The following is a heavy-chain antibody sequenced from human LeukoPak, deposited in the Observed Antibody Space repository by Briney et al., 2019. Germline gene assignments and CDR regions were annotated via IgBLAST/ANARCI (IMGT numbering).Heavy chain of an antibody. CDR1: GYTFTGYY. CDR3: ARRGYYYDDAFDI. D-gene: IGHD3-22*01. V-gene: IGHV1-2*02. Sequence: ASVKVSCKASGYTFTGYYMHWVRQAPGQGLEWMGWINPNSGGTNYAQKFQGRVTLTRDTSISTAYMELSSLRSEDTAVYYCARRGYYYDDAFDIWGQGTMVTVSS. CDR2: INPNSGGT. J-gene: IGHJ3*02.